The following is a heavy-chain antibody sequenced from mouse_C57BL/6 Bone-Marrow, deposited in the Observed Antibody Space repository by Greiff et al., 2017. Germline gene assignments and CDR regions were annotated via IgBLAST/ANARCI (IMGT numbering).Heavy chain of an antibody. J-gene: IGHJ2*01. CDR3: ARSGPLGRSFDY. D-gene: IGHD4-1*01. CDR1: CYTFTSYW. CDR2: IYPTSGRT. Sequence: VQLQQPGAELVKPGASVKMSCQASCYTFTSYWITWVKPRPGQGLEWIGDIYPTSGRTNYNEKFKSKAIWTVDTSSNTAYMQRSSLTSEDSAVFYCARSGPLGRSFDYWGQGTTLTVTS. V-gene: IGHV1-55*01.